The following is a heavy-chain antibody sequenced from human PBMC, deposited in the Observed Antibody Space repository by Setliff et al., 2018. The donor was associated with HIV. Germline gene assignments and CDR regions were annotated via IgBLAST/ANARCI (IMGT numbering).Heavy chain of an antibody. V-gene: IGHV3-11*01. CDR1: RFTFSDYY. Sequence: PGGSLRLSCAASRFTFSDYYMSWIRQAPGKGLEWVSYISSRGTTIYYAGSVKGRFTISRDNAKNSLYLQMNSLRAEDTAVYYCAKMGSPVGPDAFDIWGQGTMVTVS. D-gene: IGHD2-8*01. CDR2: ISSRGTTI. J-gene: IGHJ3*02. CDR3: AKMGSPVGPDAFDI.